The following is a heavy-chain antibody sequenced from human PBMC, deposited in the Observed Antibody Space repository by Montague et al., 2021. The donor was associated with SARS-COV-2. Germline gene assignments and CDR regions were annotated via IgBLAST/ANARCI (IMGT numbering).Heavy chain of an antibody. CDR3: SRIWYSSGYQGIYYFDY. V-gene: IGHV4-59*01. CDR2: IYYSGST. J-gene: IGHJ4*02. D-gene: IGHD3-22*01. CDR1: GGSISSYY. Sequence: SETLSPTCTVSGGSISSYYWCWIRQPPGKGLEWIGYIYYSGSTNYNTSLKSRVTIAVDTSKNQFSLQLSSVTAADTAVYYCSRIWYSSGYQGIYYFDYWGQGTLVTVSS.